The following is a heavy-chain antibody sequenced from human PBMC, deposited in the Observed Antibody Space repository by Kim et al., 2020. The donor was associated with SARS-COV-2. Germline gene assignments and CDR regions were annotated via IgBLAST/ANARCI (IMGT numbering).Heavy chain of an antibody. Sequence: ASVKVSCKASGYTFTALSLHWVRQAPGHRLEWMGWINGASGNTKYSQNFQGRVTITRDTSARIAYMELSSLRSEDTAVYYCARGPGTTGTTGDWGQGTLVTVSS. V-gene: IGHV1-3*01. CDR3: ARGPGTTGTTGD. J-gene: IGHJ4*02. CDR2: INGASGNT. D-gene: IGHD1-1*01. CDR1: GYTFTALS.